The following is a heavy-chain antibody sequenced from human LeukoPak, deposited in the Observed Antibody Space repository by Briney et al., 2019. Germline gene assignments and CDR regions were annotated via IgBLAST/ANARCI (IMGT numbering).Heavy chain of an antibody. CDR2: IYYSGST. D-gene: IGHD3-22*01. CDR1: GGSISSYY. Sequence: SETLSLTCTVSGGSISSYYWSWIRQPPGKGLEWIGYIYYSGSTNYNPSLKSRVTISVDTSKSQFSLKLSSVTAADTAVYYCAGQEDYYDSSGYSHDAFDIWGQGTMVTVSS. V-gene: IGHV4-59*01. CDR3: AGQEDYYDSSGYSHDAFDI. J-gene: IGHJ3*02.